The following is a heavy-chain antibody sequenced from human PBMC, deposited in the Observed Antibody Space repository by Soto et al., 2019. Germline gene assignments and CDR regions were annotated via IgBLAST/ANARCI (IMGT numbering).Heavy chain of an antibody. CDR3: AHSRYGNNLYYFDY. J-gene: IGHJ4*02. Sequence: QITLKESGPTLVKPTQTLTLTCTFSGFSLSTSGVGVGWIRQPPGKALEWLALIYWDDDKRYSPSLKSRLTTXKXTXXNQVVLTMTNMDPVDTATYYCAHSRYGNNLYYFDYWGQGTLVTVSS. V-gene: IGHV2-5*02. CDR1: GFSLSTSGVG. CDR2: IYWDDDK. D-gene: IGHD4-17*01.